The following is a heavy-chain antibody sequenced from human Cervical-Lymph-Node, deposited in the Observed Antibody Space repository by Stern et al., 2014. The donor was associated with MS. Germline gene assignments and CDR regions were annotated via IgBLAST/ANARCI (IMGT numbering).Heavy chain of an antibody. CDR3: VRYCGGGSCPDV. CDR2: IPYSGST. Sequence: MQLVESGPGLVKPSETLSLTCTVSGGSISSHYWTWMRQPPGKGLEWIGYIPYSGSTNYNPSLNIRVTMSVDTSKNQISLSLTSVTAADTAVYYCVRYCGGGSCPDVWCQGTTVTVSS. CDR1: GGSISSHY. V-gene: IGHV4-59*11. J-gene: IGHJ6*02. D-gene: IGHD2-15*01.